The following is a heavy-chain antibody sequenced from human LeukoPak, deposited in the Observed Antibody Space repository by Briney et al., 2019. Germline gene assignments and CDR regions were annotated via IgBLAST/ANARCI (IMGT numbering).Heavy chain of an antibody. Sequence: SETLSLTCSPSGGSFSNYYWHWIRPSAEKGLEWIGHIYHTGDTNDNPSLKSRLTISVDKSRNLFSLRLTSVTAADTAIYYCARGGSKSWYPLMKWGQGTLVTVSS. CDR2: IYHTGDT. D-gene: IGHD6-13*01. V-gene: IGHV4-4*07. CDR3: ARGGSKSWYPLMK. CDR1: GGSFSNYY. J-gene: IGHJ4*01.